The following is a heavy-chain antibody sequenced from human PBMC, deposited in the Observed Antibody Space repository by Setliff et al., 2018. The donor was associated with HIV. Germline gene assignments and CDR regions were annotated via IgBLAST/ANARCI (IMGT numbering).Heavy chain of an antibody. V-gene: IGHV1-2*06. CDR3: ARDWSMTSRESNWFDP. J-gene: IGHJ5*02. CDR1: GYTFTDYF. D-gene: IGHD3-3*01. Sequence: ASVKVSCKASGYTFTDYFMHWVRQAPGQGLEWMGRLNPKTGDTKYKQKFQGSVTMTRDASINTAYMELSSLTSDDTAVYYCARDWSMTSRESNWFDPWGQGTQVTVSS. CDR2: LNPKTGDT.